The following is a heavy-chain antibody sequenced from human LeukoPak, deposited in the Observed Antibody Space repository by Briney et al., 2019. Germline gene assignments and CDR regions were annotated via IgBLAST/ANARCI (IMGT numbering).Heavy chain of an antibody. J-gene: IGHJ4*02. CDR2: IKPDGSEK. D-gene: IGHD3-16*01. V-gene: IGHV3-7*03. CDR1: GFTFSDYW. Sequence: GALRLSCAASGFTFSDYWMSWVRQAPGEGLEWVANIKPDGSEKYYVDSVKGRFTISRDNTKKSLFLQMNSLRAEDTAVYYCAKRPWGALDYWGQGTLVTVSS. CDR3: AKRPWGALDY.